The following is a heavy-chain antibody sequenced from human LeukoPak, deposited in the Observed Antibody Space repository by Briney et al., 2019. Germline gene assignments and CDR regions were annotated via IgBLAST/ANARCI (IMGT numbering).Heavy chain of an antibody. CDR3: TRRGGDYRAFDI. D-gene: IGHD4-11*01. Sequence: PGGSLRLSCAASGFTFSGSAMHWVRQASGKGLEWVGRIRSKANSYATAHAASVKGRFTISRDDSKNTAYLQMNSLKTEDTAVYYCTRRGGDYRAFDIWGQGTMVTVSS. V-gene: IGHV3-73*01. J-gene: IGHJ3*02. CDR1: GFTFSGSA. CDR2: IRSKANSYAT.